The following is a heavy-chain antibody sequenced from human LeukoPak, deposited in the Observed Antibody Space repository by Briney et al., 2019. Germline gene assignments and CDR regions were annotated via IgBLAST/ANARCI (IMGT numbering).Heavy chain of an antibody. CDR1: GHSISSGYY. V-gene: IGHV4-38-2*02. CDR3: ARHPGAFEI. J-gene: IGHJ3*02. Sequence: SETLSLTCTVSGHSISSGYYWGWIRQPPGKGLEWIGSIYHSGSTYYNPSLKSRVTISVDTSKNQFSLKLSSVTAADTAVYYCARHPGAFEIWGQGTMVTVSS. CDR2: IYHSGST.